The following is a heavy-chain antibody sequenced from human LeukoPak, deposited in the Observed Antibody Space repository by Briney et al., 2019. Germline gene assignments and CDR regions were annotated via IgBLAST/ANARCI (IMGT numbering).Heavy chain of an antibody. CDR3: ATAPSGNWNYAWGMDV. V-gene: IGHV1-24*01. Sequence: ASVKVSCKVSGYTRTELSMHWVRQAPGKGLEWMGGFDPEDGETIYAQKFQGRVTMTEDTSTDTAYMELSSLRSEDTAVYYCATAPSGNWNYAWGMDVWGQGTTVTVSS. J-gene: IGHJ6*02. CDR1: GYTRTELS. D-gene: IGHD1-7*01. CDR2: FDPEDGET.